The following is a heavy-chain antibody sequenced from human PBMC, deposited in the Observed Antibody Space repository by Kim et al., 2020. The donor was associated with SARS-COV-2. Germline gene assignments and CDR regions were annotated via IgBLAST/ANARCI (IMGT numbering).Heavy chain of an antibody. D-gene: IGHD2-15*01. V-gene: IGHV3-23*01. J-gene: IGHJ3*02. Sequence: GRFTISRDNSKNTLYLQMNSLRAEDTAVYYCAKYRIYCSGGSCAHDAFDIWGQGTMVTVSS. CDR3: AKYRIYCSGGSCAHDAFDI.